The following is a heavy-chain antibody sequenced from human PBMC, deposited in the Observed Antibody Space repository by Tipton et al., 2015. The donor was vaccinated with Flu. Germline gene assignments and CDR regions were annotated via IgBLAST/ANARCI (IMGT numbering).Heavy chain of an antibody. CDR3: ARGLVVPAADY. CDR2: IYYSGST. J-gene: IGHJ4*02. CDR1: GGSISSSSYY. D-gene: IGHD2-2*01. V-gene: IGHV4-39*07. Sequence: TLSLTCTVSGGSISSSSYYWGWIRQPPGKGLEWIGSIYYSGSTYCNPSLKSRVTISVDTSKNQFSLKLSSVTAADTAVYYCARGLVVPAADYWGQGTLVTVSS.